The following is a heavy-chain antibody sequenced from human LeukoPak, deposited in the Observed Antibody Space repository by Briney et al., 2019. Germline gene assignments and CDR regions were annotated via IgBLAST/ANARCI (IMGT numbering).Heavy chain of an antibody. V-gene: IGHV3-49*04. D-gene: IGHD3-10*01. J-gene: IGHJ4*02. CDR3: ARGQTVSGARYYFDF. Sequence: GGSLRLSCLTSGFTFRDYGLGWVRQAPGMGLEWVSFIRSRIYGGAPEYAASVRGRFSVSRDDSESIAYLQMNNLKSEDTAVYYCARGQTVSGARYYFDFWSPGTLVTVSS. CDR1: GFTFRDYG. CDR2: IRSRIYGGAP.